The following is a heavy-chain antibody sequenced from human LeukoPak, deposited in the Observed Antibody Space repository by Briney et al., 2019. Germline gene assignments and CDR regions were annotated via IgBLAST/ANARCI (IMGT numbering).Heavy chain of an antibody. Sequence: PGGSLRLSCAASGFTFSSNYMSWVRQAPGKGLEWVSVIYSGGSTYYADSVKGRFTISRDNSKNTLYLQMNSLRAEDTAVYYCAKDATSSDAFDIWGQGTMVTVSS. V-gene: IGHV3-53*05. J-gene: IGHJ3*02. CDR2: IYSGGST. CDR1: GFTFSSNY. CDR3: AKDATSSDAFDI.